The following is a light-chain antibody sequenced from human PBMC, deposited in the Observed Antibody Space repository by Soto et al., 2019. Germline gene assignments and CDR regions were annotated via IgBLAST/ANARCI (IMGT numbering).Light chain of an antibody. J-gene: IGKJ1*01. CDR2: GAS. CDR1: QSIRSPF. Sequence: EIVLTQSPATLSLSPGERATLSCRASQSIRSPFLAWYQQKPGQAPRLFIHGASSRATGIPDRFSGSGSGTDFTLTISGLEPEDFAVYYCGSDEVTFGQGTKVE. CDR3: GSDEVT. V-gene: IGKV3-20*01.